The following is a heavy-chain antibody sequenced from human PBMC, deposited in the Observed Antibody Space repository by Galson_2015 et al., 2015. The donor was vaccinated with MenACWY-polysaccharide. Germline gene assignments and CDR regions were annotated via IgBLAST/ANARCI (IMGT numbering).Heavy chain of an antibody. J-gene: IGHJ4*02. CDR3: KRYLGQVLGAGIFFVF. V-gene: IGHV1-18*01. Sequence: SVKVSCKASGYSFTTFGISWVRQAPGQGLEWMGWISAYNGNSHYAQYLQGRVTMTTETSTRTAYMELRSLASDVTAVYYCKRYLGQVLGAGIFFVFWGQGTPVTVSS. D-gene: IGHD6-19*01. CDR1: GYSFTTFG. CDR2: ISAYNGNS.